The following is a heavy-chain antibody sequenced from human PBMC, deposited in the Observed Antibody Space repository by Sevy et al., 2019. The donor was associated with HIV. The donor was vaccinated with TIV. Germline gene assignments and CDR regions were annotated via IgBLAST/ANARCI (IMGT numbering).Heavy chain of an antibody. Sequence: GGSLRLSCAASGLTFDTIGMSWVRQAPGKGLEWVAGITSGGATYYADSVKSRFTVSRDNSRNTLYLQLYSLRADDTAVFYCARGLRPLLTDLVYWGQGTLVTDSS. J-gene: IGHJ4*02. D-gene: IGHD2-15*01. V-gene: IGHV3-23*01. CDR2: ITSGGAT. CDR1: GLTFDTIG. CDR3: ARGLRPLLTDLVY.